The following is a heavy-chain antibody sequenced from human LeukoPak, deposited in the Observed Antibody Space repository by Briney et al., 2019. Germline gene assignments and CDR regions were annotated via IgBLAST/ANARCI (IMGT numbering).Heavy chain of an antibody. CDR3: ARDLTDYDFWSGYNWFDP. D-gene: IGHD3-3*01. CDR1: GFTFSSYW. V-gene: IGHV3-7*01. J-gene: IGHJ5*02. Sequence: GGSLRLSCAASGFTFSSYWMSWVRQAPGQGLEWVANIKQDGSEKYYVDSVKGRFTISRDNAKNSLYLQMNSLRAEDTAVYYCARDLTDYDFWSGYNWFDPWGQGTLVTVSS. CDR2: IKQDGSEK.